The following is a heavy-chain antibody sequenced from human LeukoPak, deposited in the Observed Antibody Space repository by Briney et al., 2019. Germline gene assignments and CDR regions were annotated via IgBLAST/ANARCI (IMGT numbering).Heavy chain of an antibody. Sequence: PSETLSLTCTVSGGSISSGDYYWSWIRQPPGKGLEWIGYIYYSGSTYYNPSLKSRVTISVDTSKNQFSLKLSSVTAADTAVYYCARDYDSSGSAFDYWGQGTLVTVSS. D-gene: IGHD3-22*01. V-gene: IGHV4-30-4*01. CDR2: IYYSGST. CDR3: ARDYDSSGSAFDY. J-gene: IGHJ4*02. CDR1: GGSISSGDYY.